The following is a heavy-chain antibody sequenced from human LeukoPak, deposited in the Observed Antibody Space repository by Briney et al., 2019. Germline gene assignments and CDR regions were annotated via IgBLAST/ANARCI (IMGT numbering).Heavy chain of an antibody. CDR3: AKGIARSCYSGLDY. CDR2: ICGSGGST. D-gene: IGHD2-15*01. V-gene: IGHV3-23*01. CDR1: GFPFSSYA. Sequence: GGSLRLSCASSGFPFSSYAMSWVRPAPGEGLGWVSSICGSGGSTYYADSVKGRITISRDNSKNTLYLQRNSLRTEDTALYYCAKGIARSCYSGLDYWGQGTLVTVSS. J-gene: IGHJ4*02.